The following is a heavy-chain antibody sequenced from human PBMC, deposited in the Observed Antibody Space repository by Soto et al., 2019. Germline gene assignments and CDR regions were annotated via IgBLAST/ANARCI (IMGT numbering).Heavy chain of an antibody. CDR2: IHWNDDK. J-gene: IGHJ5*02. Sequence: SGPTLVNPTQTLTLTCSFSGFSLSVYGVRVIWFRQPPGETLEWLALIHWNDDKRYSPYLKGRLTITKDTSKNQVVLTLTNLDPLDTGTYFCAHTKDSSGFLTSWGQGILVTVSS. D-gene: IGHD3-22*01. CDR1: GFSLSVYGVR. CDR3: AHTKDSSGFLTS. V-gene: IGHV2-5*01.